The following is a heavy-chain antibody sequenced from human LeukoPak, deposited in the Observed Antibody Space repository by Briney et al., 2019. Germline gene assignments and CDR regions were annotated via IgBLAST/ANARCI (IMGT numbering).Heavy chain of an antibody. D-gene: IGHD5-24*01. CDR3: AKGPWMATIPDAFDI. V-gene: IGHV3-23*01. CDR1: GFSFSSYA. J-gene: IGHJ3*02. Sequence: GGSLTLACATSGFSFSSYAMSWVRQPPGKGLEWVGAISGSGGSTYNPDSVKGGSTITRDNSQNTLYLQMDRLRAEGTAVYYCAKGPWMATIPDAFDIWGQGTMVTVSS. CDR2: ISGSGGST.